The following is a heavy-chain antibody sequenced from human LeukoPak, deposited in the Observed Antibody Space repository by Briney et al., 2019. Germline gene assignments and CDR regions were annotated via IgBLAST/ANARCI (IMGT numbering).Heavy chain of an antibody. Sequence: GGSLRLSCAASGFTFYSYTMSWVRQAPGKGLEWVSAISGFGVSTYYADSVKGRFTISRDNSKSTLYLQMNSLRAEDTAVYYCAREFGSYFDYWGQGTLVTVSS. CDR1: GFTFYSYT. V-gene: IGHV3-23*01. D-gene: IGHD3-10*01. CDR2: ISGFGVST. J-gene: IGHJ4*02. CDR3: AREFGSYFDY.